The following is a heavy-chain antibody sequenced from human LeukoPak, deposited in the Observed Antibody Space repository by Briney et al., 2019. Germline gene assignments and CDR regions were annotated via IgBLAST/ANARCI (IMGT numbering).Heavy chain of an antibody. CDR1: GYTFTSYG. D-gene: IGHD5-12*01. V-gene: IGHV1-18*04. CDR3: ARDPDAVYSGYDSDWFDP. J-gene: IGHJ5*02. Sequence: ASVKASRKASGYTFTSYGISWVRQAPGQGLEWMGWISAYNGNTNYAQKLQGRVTMTTDTSTSTAYMELRSLRSDDTAVYYCARDPDAVYSGYDSDWFDPWGQGTLVTVSS. CDR2: ISAYNGNT.